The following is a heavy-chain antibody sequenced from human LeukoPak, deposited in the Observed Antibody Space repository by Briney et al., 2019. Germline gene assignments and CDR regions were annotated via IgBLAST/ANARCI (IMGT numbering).Heavy chain of an antibody. D-gene: IGHD7-27*01. CDR1: GASVSINTAA. CDR2: TYFRSNWYN. Sequence: SPTLSLTFVISGASVSINTAAWNWIRKSPPRGLEWLGSTYFRSNWYNNYAVSVKSRITINPDTSKNQVSLQLNSVTPEATAVYYCSKARGTNWVFDSGGQGTLVTVSS. CDR3: SKARGTNWVFDS. J-gene: IGHJ4*02. V-gene: IGHV6-1*01.